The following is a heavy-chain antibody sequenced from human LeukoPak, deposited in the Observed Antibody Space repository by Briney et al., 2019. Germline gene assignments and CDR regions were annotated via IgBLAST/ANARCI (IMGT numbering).Heavy chain of an antibody. CDR2: FDPEDGET. D-gene: IGHD6-19*01. V-gene: IGHV1-24*01. CDR1: GYTLTELS. J-gene: IGHJ4*02. Sequence: ASVKVSCKVSGYTLTELSMHWVRQAPGKGLEWMGGFDPEDGETIYAQKFQDRVTMTEDTSTDTAYMELSSLRSEDTAVYYCATAREQWLATSYFDYWGQGTLVTVSS. CDR3: ATAREQWLATSYFDY.